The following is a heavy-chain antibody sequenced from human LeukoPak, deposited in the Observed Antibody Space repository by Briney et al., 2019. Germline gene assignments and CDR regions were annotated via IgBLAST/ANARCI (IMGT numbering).Heavy chain of an antibody. CDR1: GFTFSSYA. V-gene: IGHV3-23*01. CDR3: AKDYYYDSSGYYDSIDY. J-gene: IGHJ4*02. Sequence: GGSLRLSRAASGFTFSSYAMSWVRQAPGKGLEWVSAISGSGGSTYYADSVKGRFTISRDNSKNTLYLQMNSLRAEDTAVYYCAKDYYYDSSGYYDSIDYWGQGTLVTVSS. D-gene: IGHD3-22*01. CDR2: ISGSGGST.